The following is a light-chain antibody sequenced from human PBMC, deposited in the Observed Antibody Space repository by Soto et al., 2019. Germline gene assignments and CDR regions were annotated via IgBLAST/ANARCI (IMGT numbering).Light chain of an antibody. CDR3: QQTYNTPAIT. CDR1: QSISIH. V-gene: IGKV1-39*01. CDR2: AAS. J-gene: IGKJ5*01. Sequence: DIQMTQSPSSLSASVGDRVTITCRSRQSISIHLNWYQQKPGKAPNLLIYAASTLQIGVPSRFSGSGSGTDFTLTISSLQPEDFAAYFCQQTYNTPAITFGQGTRLEIK.